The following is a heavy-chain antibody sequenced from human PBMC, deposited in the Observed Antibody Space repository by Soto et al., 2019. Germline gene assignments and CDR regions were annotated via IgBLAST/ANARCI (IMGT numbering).Heavy chain of an antibody. CDR2: INHSGST. CDR3: ARASNYYGDSEYFQH. J-gene: IGHJ1*01. V-gene: IGHV4-34*01. Sequence: SETLSLTCAVYGGSFSGYYWSWIRQPPGKGLEWIGEINHSGSTNYNPSLKSRVTISVDTSKNQFSLKLSSVTAADTAVYYCARASNYYGDSEYFQHWGQGTLVTSPQ. D-gene: IGHD4-17*01. CDR1: GGSFSGYY.